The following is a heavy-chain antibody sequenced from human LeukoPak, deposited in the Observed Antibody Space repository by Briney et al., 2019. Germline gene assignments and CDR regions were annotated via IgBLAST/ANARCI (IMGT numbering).Heavy chain of an antibody. Sequence: GGSLRLSCAASGFSFSTYSMNWVRQAPGKGLEWISYISRSSDTKYYADSVKGRFTISRDNSKNTLYLQMNSLRAEDTAVYYCAKDRSIAARGYYYYGMDVWGQGTRVTVSS. CDR2: ISRSSDTK. D-gene: IGHD6-6*01. V-gene: IGHV3-48*01. J-gene: IGHJ6*02. CDR3: AKDRSIAARGYYYYGMDV. CDR1: GFSFSTYS.